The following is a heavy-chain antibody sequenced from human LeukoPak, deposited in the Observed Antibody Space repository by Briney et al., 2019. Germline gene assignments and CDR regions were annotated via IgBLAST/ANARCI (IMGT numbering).Heavy chain of an antibody. J-gene: IGHJ4*02. Sequence: GGSLRLSCAASGFTFSSYWMSWVRQAPGKGLEWVANIKQDGSEKYYADSVKGRFTISRDNAKNSLYLQMNSLRAEDTAVYYCARVGDGYTRGYFDYWGQGTLVTVSS. D-gene: IGHD5-24*01. CDR2: IKQDGSEK. V-gene: IGHV3-7*03. CDR1: GFTFSSYW. CDR3: ARVGDGYTRGYFDY.